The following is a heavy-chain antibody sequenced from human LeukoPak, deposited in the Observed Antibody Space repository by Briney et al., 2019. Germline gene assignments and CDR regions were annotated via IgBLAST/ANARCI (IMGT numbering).Heavy chain of an antibody. D-gene: IGHD6-13*01. J-gene: IGHJ4*02. CDR3: ARGPGTWYYY. V-gene: IGHV4-34*01. CDR1: GGSFSGYY. Sequence: PSETLSLTCAVYGGSFSGYYWSWIRQPPGKGLEWIGEINHSGSTNYNPSLKSRLTISIDTSKNQFSLKLSSVTAADTAVYYCARGPGTWYYYWGEGTLVTVSS. CDR2: INHSGST.